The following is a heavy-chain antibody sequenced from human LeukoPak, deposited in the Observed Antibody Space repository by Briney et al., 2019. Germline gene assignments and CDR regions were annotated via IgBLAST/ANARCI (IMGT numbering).Heavy chain of an antibody. D-gene: IGHD4-17*01. CDR3: ASLTTVTQGYFDS. CDR1: GGSISSYY. V-gene: IGHV4-59*08. CDR2: IYYSGST. Sequence: PSETLSLTCTVSGGSISSYYWSWIRQPPEKGLEWIGYIYYSGSTNYNPSLKRRLTISVDASKNQFSLKLSSVTATDTAVYYCASLTTVTQGYFDSWGQGTLVTVSS. J-gene: IGHJ4*02.